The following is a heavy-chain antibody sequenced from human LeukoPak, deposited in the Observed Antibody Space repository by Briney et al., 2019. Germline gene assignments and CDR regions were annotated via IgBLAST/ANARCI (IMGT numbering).Heavy chain of an antibody. V-gene: IGHV4-34*01. CDR2: INHSGIT. D-gene: IGHD3-22*01. CDR3: AREAAISSGYRY. Sequence: PSETLSLTCAVYGGSFSGYYWSWIRQPPGKGLEWIGEINHSGITNYNPSLKSRVTISVDTSKNQFSLKLASVTAADTAVYYCAREAAISSGYRYWGQGTLVTVSS. CDR1: GGSFSGYY. J-gene: IGHJ4*02.